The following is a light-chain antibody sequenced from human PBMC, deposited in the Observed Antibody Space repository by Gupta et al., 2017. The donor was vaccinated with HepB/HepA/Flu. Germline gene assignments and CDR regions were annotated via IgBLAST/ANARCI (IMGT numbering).Light chain of an antibody. J-gene: IGKJ4*01. Sequence: EIVMTQSPATLSVSPGERATLSCRASQSISSNLAWYQQIPGQAPRLIIFGASTRATGVPARFSGSWSGTEFTLTISILQSEDFAVYYCQQYKSRPFTFGGGTKVEIK. CDR2: GAS. V-gene: IGKV3-15*01. CDR3: QQYKSRPFT. CDR1: QSISSN.